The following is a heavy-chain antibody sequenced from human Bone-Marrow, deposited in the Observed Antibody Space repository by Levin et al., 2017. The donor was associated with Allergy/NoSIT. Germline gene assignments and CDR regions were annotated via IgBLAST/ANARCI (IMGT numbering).Heavy chain of an antibody. CDR1: GGSISTSNYY. CDR2: IYYSGST. D-gene: IGHD3-22*01. CDR3: ASLRLYYDGSGFSNYFAY. V-gene: IGHV4-39*01. J-gene: IGHJ4*02. Sequence: SQTLSLTCTISGGSISTSNYYWGWIRQPPGKGLEWIGNIYYSGSTFYNPSLKSRVTISVDKSKNQFSLKLSSVTAADTAMYYCASLRLYYDGSGFSNYFAYWGQGTLATVSS.